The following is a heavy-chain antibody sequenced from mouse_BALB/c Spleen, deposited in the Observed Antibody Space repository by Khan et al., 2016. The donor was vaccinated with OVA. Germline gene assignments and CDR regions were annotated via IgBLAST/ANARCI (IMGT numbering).Heavy chain of an antibody. V-gene: IGHV2-9*02. CDR2: IWAGGST. D-gene: IGHD1-3*01. Sequence: QVQLKESGPGLVAPSQSLSITCTVSGFSLTSYGVHWVRQPPGKGLEWLGVIWAGGSTNYNSALMSRLSISKDNSKSQVFLKMNSLQTDDSARYYCARREDIWGQGTTLTVSA. J-gene: IGHJ2*01. CDR1: GFSLTSYG. CDR3: ARREDI.